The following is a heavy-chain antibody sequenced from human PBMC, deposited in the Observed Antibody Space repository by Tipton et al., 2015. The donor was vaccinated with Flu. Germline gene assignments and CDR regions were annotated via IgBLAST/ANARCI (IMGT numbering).Heavy chain of an antibody. D-gene: IGHD2/OR15-2a*01. Sequence: SLRLSCAASGFSFTAYGMHWVRQAPGKGLEWVAFIRYDGNDEHYADSVKGRFTISRDNSKNMVHLQMNSLRPEDTAVHYCAKDSRYCSSPTCYVRPNAEYFQHWGQGTLVTVPS. CDR3: AKDSRYCSSPTCYVRPNAEYFQH. J-gene: IGHJ1*01. CDR1: GFSFTAYG. CDR2: IRYDGNDE. V-gene: IGHV3-30*02.